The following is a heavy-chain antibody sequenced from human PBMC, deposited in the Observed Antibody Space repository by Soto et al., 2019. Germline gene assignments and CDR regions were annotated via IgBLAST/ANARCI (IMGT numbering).Heavy chain of an antibody. J-gene: IGHJ4*02. Sequence: SETLSLTCTFSCFSISSGHYWGWMRQTPGKGLEWIGYIYYSGSTYYNPSLKSRVTISVDTSKNQFSLKLSSVTAADTAVYYCARAVANYGITFSPFDYWGQGTLVTVSS. V-gene: IGHV4-38-2*02. CDR2: IYYSGST. CDR3: ARAVANYGITFSPFDY. CDR1: CFSISSGHY. D-gene: IGHD3-16*01.